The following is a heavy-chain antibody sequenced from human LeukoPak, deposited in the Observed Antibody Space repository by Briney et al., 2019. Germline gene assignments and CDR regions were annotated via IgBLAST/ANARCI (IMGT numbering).Heavy chain of an antibody. D-gene: IGHD2-2*01. V-gene: IGHV1-18*04. Sequence: ASVKVSCKVSGYTFTSYGISWVRQAPGQGLEWMGWISAYNGNTNYAQKLQGRVTMTTDTSTSTAYMELRSLRSDDTAVYYCARDRRPYCSSTSCYSDYWGHGTLVTVSS. CDR2: ISAYNGNT. J-gene: IGHJ4*01. CDR1: GYTFTSYG. CDR3: ARDRRPYCSSTSCYSDY.